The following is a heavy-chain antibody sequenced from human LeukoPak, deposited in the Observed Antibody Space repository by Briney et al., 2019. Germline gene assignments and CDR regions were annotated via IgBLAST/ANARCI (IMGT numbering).Heavy chain of an antibody. J-gene: IGHJ6*03. Sequence: SETLSLTCTVSGGSISSYYWSWIRQPAGKRLEWIGRIYTSGSTNYNPSLKSRVTMSVDTSKNQFSLKLSSVTAADTAVYYCARDSPGDCSSTSCYFYYYYYYMDVWGKGTTVTVSS. CDR1: GGSISSYY. D-gene: IGHD2-2*01. CDR2: IYTSGST. V-gene: IGHV4-4*07. CDR3: ARDSPGDCSSTSCYFYYYYYYMDV.